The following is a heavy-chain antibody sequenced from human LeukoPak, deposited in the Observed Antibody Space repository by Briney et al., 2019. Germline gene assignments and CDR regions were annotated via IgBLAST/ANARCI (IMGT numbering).Heavy chain of an antibody. J-gene: IGHJ5*02. V-gene: IGHV1-46*01. CDR2: INPSGGST. D-gene: IGHD6-6*01. CDR3: ARELIAARGFDP. CDR1: GYTFTSYY. Sequence: ASVKVSCKASGYTFTSYYMHWVRQAPGQGLEWMGIINPSGGSTSYAQKFQGRVTMTRDMSTSTVYMELSSLRSEDTAVYYCARELIAARGFDPWGQGTLVTVSS.